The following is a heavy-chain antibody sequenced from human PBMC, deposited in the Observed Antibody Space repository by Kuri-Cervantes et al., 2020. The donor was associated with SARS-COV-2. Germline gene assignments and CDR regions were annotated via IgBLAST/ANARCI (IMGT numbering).Heavy chain of an antibody. V-gene: IGHV3-11*01. CDR2: ISSSGSTI. D-gene: IGHD3-10*01. Sequence: GGSLRLSCAVSGFTFSSYWMSWIRQAPGKGLEWVSYISSSGSTIYYADSVKGRFTISRDNAKNSLYLQMNSLRAEDTAVYYCARDSITMVQGVTSDAFDIWGQGTMVTVSS. CDR3: ARDSITMVQGVTSDAFDI. CDR1: GFTFSSYW. J-gene: IGHJ3*02.